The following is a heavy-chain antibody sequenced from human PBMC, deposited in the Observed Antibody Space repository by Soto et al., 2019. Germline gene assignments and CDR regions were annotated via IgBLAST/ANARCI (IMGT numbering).Heavy chain of an antibody. CDR3: ANQPYGDYPLDY. CDR1: GFTFSSYA. V-gene: IGHV3-23*01. J-gene: IGHJ4*02. Sequence: GGSLRLSCTASGFTFSSYAMSWVRQAPGKGLEWVSAISGSGGSTYYADSVKGRFTISKDNSKNTLYLQMNSLRAEDTAVYYCANQPYGDYPLDYWGQGTLVTVSS. CDR2: ISGSGGST. D-gene: IGHD4-17*01.